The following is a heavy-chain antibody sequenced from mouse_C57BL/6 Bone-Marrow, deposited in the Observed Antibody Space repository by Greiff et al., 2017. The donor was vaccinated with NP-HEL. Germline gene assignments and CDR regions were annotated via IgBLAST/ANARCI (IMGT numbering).Heavy chain of an antibody. Sequence: EVQLQQSGPVLVKPGASVKMSCKASGYTFTDYYMNWVKQSHGKSLEWIGVINPYNGGTSYNQKFKGKATLTVDKSSSTAYMELNSLTSEDSAVYYCAREDDYDVRGYYYAMDYWGQGTSVTVSS. CDR3: AREDDYDVRGYYYAMDY. D-gene: IGHD2-4*01. J-gene: IGHJ4*01. CDR1: GYTFTDYY. V-gene: IGHV1-19*01. CDR2: INPYNGGT.